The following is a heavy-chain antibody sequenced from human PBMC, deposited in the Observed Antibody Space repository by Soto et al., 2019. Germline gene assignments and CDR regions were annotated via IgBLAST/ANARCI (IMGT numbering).Heavy chain of an antibody. CDR1: GGSISSSSYY. CDR3: ASSGDPPPLEPPRH. J-gene: IGHJ4*02. Sequence: SETLSLTCTVSGGSISSSSYYWGWIRQPPGKGLEWIGSIYYSGSTYYNPSLKSRVTISVDTSKNQFSLKLSSVTAADTAVYYCASSGDPPPLEPPRHWGQGTLVTVSS. D-gene: IGHD2-21*02. V-gene: IGHV4-39*01. CDR2: IYYSGST.